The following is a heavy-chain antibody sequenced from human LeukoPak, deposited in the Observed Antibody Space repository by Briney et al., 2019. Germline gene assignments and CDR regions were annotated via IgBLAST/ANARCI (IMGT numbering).Heavy chain of an antibody. V-gene: IGHV4-30-4*01. Sequence: SQTLSLTSIFPVGPFSGGVYYGSWIRQPPGKGLEWIGYIYYSGSTYYNPSLKSRVTISVDTSKNQFSLKLSSVTAADTAVYYCARGHGWDFDYWGQGTLVTVSS. CDR3: ARGHGWDFDY. J-gene: IGHJ4*02. CDR1: VGPFSGGVYY. D-gene: IGHD6-19*01. CDR2: IYYSGST.